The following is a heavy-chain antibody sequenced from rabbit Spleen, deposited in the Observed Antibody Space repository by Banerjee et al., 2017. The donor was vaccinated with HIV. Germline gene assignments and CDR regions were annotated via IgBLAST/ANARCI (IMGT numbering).Heavy chain of an antibody. CDR1: GFSFSGRDV. Sequence: QEQLVESRGGLVKPGASLTLTCKASGFSFSGRDVMCWVRQAPGKGLEWIACIYTGSGSTYYASWAKGRFTISKTSSTTVTLQMTRLTAADTATYFCVRGWTYYNLWGPGTLVTVS. J-gene: IGHJ4*01. D-gene: IGHD1-1*01. V-gene: IGHV1S45*01. CDR2: IYTGSGST. CDR3: VRGWTYYNL.